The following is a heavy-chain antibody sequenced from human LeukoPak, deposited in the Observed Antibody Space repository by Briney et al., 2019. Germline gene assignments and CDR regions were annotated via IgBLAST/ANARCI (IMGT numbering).Heavy chain of an antibody. D-gene: IGHD3-22*01. V-gene: IGHV3-23*01. J-gene: IGHJ4*02. CDR1: GFTFSSYA. CDR2: ISGSGGST. CDR3: AKGAYDSSGYYPESDY. Sequence: PGGSLRLSCAASGFTFSSYAMSWVRQAPGKGLEWVSAISGSGGSTYYADSVKGRFTISRDNSKNTLYLQMNSLRAEDTAVYYCAKGAYDSSGYYPESDYWGQGTLVTVSS.